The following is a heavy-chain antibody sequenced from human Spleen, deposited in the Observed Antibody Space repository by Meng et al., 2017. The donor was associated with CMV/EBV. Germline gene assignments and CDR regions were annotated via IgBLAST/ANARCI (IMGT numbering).Heavy chain of an antibody. V-gene: IGHV1-18*01. Sequence: SGYKFGTFGISWVRQAPGQGLEWMGRISTYNANTNYAQKLQGRVTMTTDTSTSTAYMELRSLRSDDTAVYYCARDRWNYGNPYFDYWGQGTLVTVSS. D-gene: IGHD1-7*01. CDR1: GYKFGTFG. J-gene: IGHJ4*02. CDR2: ISTYNANT. CDR3: ARDRWNYGNPYFDY.